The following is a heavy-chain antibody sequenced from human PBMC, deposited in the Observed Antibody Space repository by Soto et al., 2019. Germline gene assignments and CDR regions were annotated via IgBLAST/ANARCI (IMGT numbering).Heavy chain of an antibody. CDR2: NTVVTGNT. Sequence: GGSLRLSCAASGFTFSSYSMNWVRQAPGKGLEWLAYNTVVTGNTRYAESVRGRFSISADYAANSVFLQMSSLRDEDTVLYFCVRDRDLYRDMFHADLWGQGTLVTVSS. J-gene: IGHJ4*01. CDR1: GFTFSSYS. CDR3: VRDRDLYRDMFHADL. V-gene: IGHV3-48*02. D-gene: IGHD1-26*01.